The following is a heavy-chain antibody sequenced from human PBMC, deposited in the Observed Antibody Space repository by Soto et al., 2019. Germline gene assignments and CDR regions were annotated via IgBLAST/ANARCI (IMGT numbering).Heavy chain of an antibody. CDR2: VNPILSMS. J-gene: IGHJ4*02. Sequence: GASVKVSCKASGDTFSFYTINWVRQAPGLGLEWMGRVNPILSMSNYAQKFQGRVTMTADKSTSTAYMELRSLRYEATAFYYCATSYGSGYRAFDYWGQGALVTVSS. V-gene: IGHV1-69*02. CDR1: GDTFSFYT. D-gene: IGHD3-10*01. CDR3: ATSYGSGYRAFDY.